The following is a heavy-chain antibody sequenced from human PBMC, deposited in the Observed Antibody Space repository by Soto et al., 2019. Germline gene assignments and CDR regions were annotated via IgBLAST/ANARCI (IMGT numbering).Heavy chain of an antibody. Sequence: QVQLQESGPGLVKPSETLSLTCTVSGGSISSYYWSWIRQPPGKGLEWIGYIYYSGSTNYNPSLKSRVTVSVDTSKNQFSLKLSSVTAADTAVYYCARSDLLYGELPGYSYGLFDYWGQGTLVTVSS. D-gene: IGHD5-18*01. CDR1: GGSISSYY. CDR3: ARSDLLYGELPGYSYGLFDY. J-gene: IGHJ4*02. CDR2: IYYSGST. V-gene: IGHV4-59*01.